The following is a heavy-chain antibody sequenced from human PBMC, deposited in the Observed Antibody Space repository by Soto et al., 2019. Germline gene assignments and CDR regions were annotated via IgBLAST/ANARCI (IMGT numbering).Heavy chain of an antibody. Sequence: VQLVQSGAEVKKPGSSVKVSRKASGGPFSSYTFSWVRQAPGQGLEWMGRVIPMFGTTDYAQRFQGRVTITADEATSTAYMELSGLRSEDTAIYYCATGLNRYFDYWGQGTLVTVSS. CDR1: GGPFSSYT. V-gene: IGHV1-69*18. J-gene: IGHJ4*02. CDR3: ATGLNRYFDY. D-gene: IGHD3-22*01. CDR2: VIPMFGTT.